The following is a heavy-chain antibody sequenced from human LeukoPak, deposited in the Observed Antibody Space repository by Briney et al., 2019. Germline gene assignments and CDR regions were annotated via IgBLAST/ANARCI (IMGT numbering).Heavy chain of an antibody. J-gene: IGHJ4*02. CDR2: ISYDGNNK. V-gene: IGHV3-30*04. Sequence: GGSLRLSCAASGFTFSNYAMHWVRQAPGKGLEWVAVISYDGNNKYYADSVKGRFTISRDNSKNTLYLQMNSLRAEDTAVYYCARDKFYSCSYFDYWGQGTLVTVSS. CDR3: ARDKFYSCSYFDY. D-gene: IGHD6-13*01. CDR1: GFTFSNYA.